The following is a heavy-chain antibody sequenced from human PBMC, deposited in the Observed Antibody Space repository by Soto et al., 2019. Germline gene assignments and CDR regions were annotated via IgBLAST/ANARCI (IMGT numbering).Heavy chain of an antibody. V-gene: IGHV4-59*01. J-gene: IGHJ3*02. CDR2: AYYTGST. D-gene: IGHD2-15*01. CDR1: GGSIRSYF. Sequence: SETRSLTCTVSGGSIRSYFWSWIRQPPGKGVEWIGYAYYTGSTNYNPSLKSRVTISVDTSKNQFSLKLTSVTAADTAVYYCARDIHCSGGSCYGTPGAFDICVQGTMVT. CDR3: ARDIHCSGGSCYGTPGAFDI.